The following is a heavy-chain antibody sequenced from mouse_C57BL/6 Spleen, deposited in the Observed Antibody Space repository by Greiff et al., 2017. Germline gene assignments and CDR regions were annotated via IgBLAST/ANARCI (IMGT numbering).Heavy chain of an antibody. D-gene: IGHD2-4*01. V-gene: IGHV5-17*01. CDR1: GFTFSDYG. CDR2: ISSGSSTI. J-gene: IGHJ1*03. CDR3: ARRDDYVWYFDV. Sequence: EVKVEESGGGLVKPGGSLKLSCAASGFTFSDYGMHWVRQAPEKGLEWVAYISSGSSTIYYADTVKGRFTISRDNAKNTLFLQMTSLRSEDTAMYYCARRDDYVWYFDVWGTGTTVTVSS.